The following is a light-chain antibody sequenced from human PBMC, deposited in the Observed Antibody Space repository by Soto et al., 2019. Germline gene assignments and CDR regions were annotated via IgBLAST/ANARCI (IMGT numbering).Light chain of an antibody. CDR2: EGS. CDR3: CSYAGSSTPV. Sequence: QSALTQPASVSGSPGQSITISCTGTSSDVGSYNLVSWYQQHPGKAPKLMIYEGSKRPSGVSNRFPGSKSGNTASLTISGLQAEDEADYYCCSYAGSSTPVFGGGTKLTVL. J-gene: IGLJ2*01. CDR1: SSDVGSYNL. V-gene: IGLV2-23*01.